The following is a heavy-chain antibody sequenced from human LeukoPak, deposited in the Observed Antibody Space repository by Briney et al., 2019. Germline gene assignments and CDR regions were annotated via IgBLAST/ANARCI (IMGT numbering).Heavy chain of an antibody. CDR2: MNQDGSEK. CDR3: ATYTHWVAGDV. CDR1: GFTFSTYW. Sequence: GGSLRLSCAASGFTFSTYWMSWVRQAPGKGLEWVANMNQDGSEKDYVDSVKGRFTISRDNARNSLYLQMSSLRAEDTAVYYCATYTHWVAGDVWGQGTTVTVSS. J-gene: IGHJ6*02. V-gene: IGHV3-7*01. D-gene: IGHD3-16*01.